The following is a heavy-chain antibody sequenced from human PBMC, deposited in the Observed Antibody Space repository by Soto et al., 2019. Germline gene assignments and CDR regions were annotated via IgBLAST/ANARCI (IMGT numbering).Heavy chain of an antibody. CDR3: ASHPYDFWSGYFDY. Sequence: SETLSLTCTVSGGSITSYYWSWIRQPPGKGLEWIGSIYYSGSTYYNPSLKSRVTISVDTSKNQFSLKLSSVTAADTAVYYCASHPYDFWSGYFDYWGRGTLVTVS. CDR2: IYYSGST. V-gene: IGHV4-59*05. D-gene: IGHD3-3*01. CDR1: GGSITSYY. J-gene: IGHJ4*02.